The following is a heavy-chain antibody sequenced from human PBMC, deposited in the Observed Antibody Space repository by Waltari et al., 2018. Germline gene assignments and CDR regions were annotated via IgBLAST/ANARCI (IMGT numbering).Heavy chain of an antibody. CDR1: GGPISNYY. CDR3: ARGSRGNKYGFGERFDY. CDR2: IYTSGST. Sequence: QVQLQESGPGLVKPSETLSLTCIVSGGPISNYYWNWIRQPAGTGLELIGRIYTSGSTSYNPSLTGRVTMSVDTSMNQFSLRLRSVTAADTAVYYCARGSRGNKYGFGERFDYWGQGILVTVSS. V-gene: IGHV4-4*07. J-gene: IGHJ4*02. D-gene: IGHD3-10*01.